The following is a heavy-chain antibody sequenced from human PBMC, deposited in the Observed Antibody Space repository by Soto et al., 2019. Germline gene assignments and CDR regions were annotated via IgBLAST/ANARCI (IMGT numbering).Heavy chain of an antibody. V-gene: IGHV3-7*03. CDR1: GFTFSSYW. Sequence: GGSLRLSCAASGFTFSSYWMSWVRQAPGKGPEWVANIKQDGSEKYYVDSVKGRFTISRDNAKNSLYLQMNSLRAEDTAVYYCARDSSYCSGGSCYPYWGQGTLVTVPS. CDR3: ARDSSYCSGGSCYPY. CDR2: IKQDGSEK. J-gene: IGHJ4*02. D-gene: IGHD2-15*01.